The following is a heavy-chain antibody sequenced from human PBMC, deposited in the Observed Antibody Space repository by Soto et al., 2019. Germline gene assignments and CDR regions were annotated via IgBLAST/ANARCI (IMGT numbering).Heavy chain of an antibody. CDR1: GYTLTELS. CDR3: ATLVSGEGVVGAILNWFDP. J-gene: IGHJ5*02. CDR2: FDPEDGET. Sequence: GASVKVSCKVSGYTLTELSMHWVRQAPGKGLEWMGGFDPEDGETIYSQKFQGRVTVTEDTSTDTVYMELSSLRSEDTAVYYCATLVSGEGVVGAILNWFDPWGQGTLVTV. V-gene: IGHV1-24*01. D-gene: IGHD1-26*01.